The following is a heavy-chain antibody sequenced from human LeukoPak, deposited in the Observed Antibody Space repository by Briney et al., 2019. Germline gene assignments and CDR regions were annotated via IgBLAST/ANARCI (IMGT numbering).Heavy chain of an antibody. CDR3: AKGSWQQLVPLDYYYYMDV. V-gene: IGHV3-23*01. CDR1: GFTFLNYA. Sequence: GGSLRLSCAASGFTFLNYAMSWVRQAPGKGLEWVSVISGSGDSTYYADSVKGRFTISRDNSKNTLHLQMNSLRAEDTAVYYCAKGSWQQLVPLDYYYYMDVWGKGTTVIVSS. D-gene: IGHD6-13*01. J-gene: IGHJ6*03. CDR2: ISGSGDST.